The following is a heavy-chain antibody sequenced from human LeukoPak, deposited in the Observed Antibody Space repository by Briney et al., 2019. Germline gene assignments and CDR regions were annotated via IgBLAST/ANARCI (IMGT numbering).Heavy chain of an antibody. J-gene: IGHJ5*02. V-gene: IGHV3-23*01. CDR3: AKDRLAATATVRFDP. CDR1: GFTFSRYW. D-gene: IGHD6-13*01. Sequence: GGSLRLSCAASGFTFSRYWMHWVRQAPGKGLVWVSSITGSGGDTYYADSVRGRFTISRDNSRNTLYLQMNSLRVEDTAIYYCAKDRLAATATVRFDPWGQGTLVVVSS. CDR2: ITGSGGDT.